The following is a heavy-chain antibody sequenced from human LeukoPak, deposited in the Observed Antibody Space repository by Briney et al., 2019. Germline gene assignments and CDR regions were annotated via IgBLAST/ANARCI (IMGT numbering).Heavy chain of an antibody. CDR1: GFNLRDYW. CDR2: LGTDETYT. Sequence: PGGSLRLSCAASGFNLRDYWMHWVRQAPGKGLVWVSRLGTDETYTNYADSVRGRFTISRDNAKNTLYLQMDSLRAEDTAFYYCVRDPSNSGNWFDLWGQGTLVTVSS. V-gene: IGHV3-74*01. CDR3: VRDPSNSGNWFDL. J-gene: IGHJ5*02. D-gene: IGHD4-11*01.